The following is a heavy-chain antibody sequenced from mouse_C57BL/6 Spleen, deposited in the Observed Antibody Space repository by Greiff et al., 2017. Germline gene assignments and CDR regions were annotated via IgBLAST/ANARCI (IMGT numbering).Heavy chain of an antibody. D-gene: IGHD1-1*01. V-gene: IGHV2-2*01. CDR3: ATVAGYYAMDY. CDR1: GFSLTSYG. Sequence: VMLVESGPGLVQPSQSLSITCTVSGFSLTSYGVHWVRQSPGKGLEWLGVIWSGGSTDYNAAFISRLSISKDNSKSQVFFKMNSLQADDTAIYYCATVAGYYAMDYWGQGTSVTVSS. CDR2: IWSGGST. J-gene: IGHJ4*01.